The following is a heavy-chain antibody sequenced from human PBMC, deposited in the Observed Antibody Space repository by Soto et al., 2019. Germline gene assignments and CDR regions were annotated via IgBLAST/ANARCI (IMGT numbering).Heavy chain of an antibody. D-gene: IGHD4-17*01. V-gene: IGHV4-39*01. CDR1: GGSIISSIYY. J-gene: IGHJ4*02. CDR3: ARGPTVTTDY. CDR2: IYHSGST. Sequence: QLQLQESGPGLVKPSETLSLTCTVSGGSIISSIYYWGWFRQPPGKGLEWIGYIYHSGSTYHNPSLKSRVTISVDTSKNQFSLKLSSVTAADTAVYYCARGPTVTTDYWGQGTLVTVSS.